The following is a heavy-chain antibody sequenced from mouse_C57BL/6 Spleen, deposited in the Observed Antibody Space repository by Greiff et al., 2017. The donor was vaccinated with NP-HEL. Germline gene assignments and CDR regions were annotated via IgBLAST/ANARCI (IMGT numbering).Heavy chain of an antibody. Sequence: VKLQQPGAELVKPGASVKLSCKASGYTFTSYWMQWVKQRPGQGLEWIGEIDPSDSYTNYNQKFKGKATLTVDTSSSTAYMQLSSLTSEDSAVYYCARYDGDYWGQGTTLTVSS. CDR2: IDPSDSYT. D-gene: IGHD2-3*01. J-gene: IGHJ2*01. V-gene: IGHV1-50*01. CDR1: GYTFTSYW. CDR3: ARYDGDY.